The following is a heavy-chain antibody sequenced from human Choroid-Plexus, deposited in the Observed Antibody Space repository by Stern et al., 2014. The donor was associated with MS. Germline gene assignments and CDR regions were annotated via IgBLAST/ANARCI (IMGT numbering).Heavy chain of an antibody. CDR2: VSYDGSNK. CDR3: AKDRQYLTYFFDH. J-gene: IGHJ5*02. Sequence: MQLVESGGGVVKPGRPLRLSCVASGFTFGSCAMHWVSQAPGKGLEWVAGVSYDGSNKYYADSVKGRFTISRDNSQNTLYMQMSSLRPEDTAVYYCAKDRQYLTYFFDHWGQGSLVTVSS. D-gene: IGHD2/OR15-2a*01. V-gene: IGHV3-30*18. CDR1: GFTFGSCA.